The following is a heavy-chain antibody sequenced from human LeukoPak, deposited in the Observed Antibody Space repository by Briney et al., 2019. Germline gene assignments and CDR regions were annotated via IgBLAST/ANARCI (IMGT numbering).Heavy chain of an antibody. CDR3: ARLDYDFWSGYYTRMDV. D-gene: IGHD3-3*01. CDR1: GGSISSYY. V-gene: IGHV4-59*08. Sequence: SETLSLTCTVSGGSISSYYWSWLRQPPGEGLEWIGYIYYSGSTNYNPSLKSRVTISVDTSKNQFSLKLSSVTAADTAVYYCARLDYDFWSGYYTRMDVWGQGTTVTVSS. CDR2: IYYSGST. J-gene: IGHJ6*02.